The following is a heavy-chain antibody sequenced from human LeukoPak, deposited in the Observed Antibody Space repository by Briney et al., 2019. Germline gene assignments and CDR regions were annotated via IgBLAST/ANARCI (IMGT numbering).Heavy chain of an antibody. CDR3: ARHVFPYCTNGVCYKGGYGMDV. CDR1: GGSISSSSYY. D-gene: IGHD2-8*01. Sequence: PSETLSLTCTVSGGSISSSSYYWGWIRQPPGKGLEWIGSIYYSGSTYYNPSLKSRVTISVDTSKNQFSLKLSSVTAADTAVYYCARHVFPYCTNGVCYKGGYGMDVWGQGTTVTVSS. CDR2: IYYSGST. J-gene: IGHJ6*02. V-gene: IGHV4-39*01.